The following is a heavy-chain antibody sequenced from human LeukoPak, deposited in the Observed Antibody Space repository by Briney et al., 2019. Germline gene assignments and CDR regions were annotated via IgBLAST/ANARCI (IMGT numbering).Heavy chain of an antibody. CDR2: IYYSGST. D-gene: IGHD3-10*01. CDR1: GGSISSYY. CDR3: ARGNYYGSGVDAFDI. Sequence: PSETLSLTCTVSGGSISSYYWSWIRQPPGKGLEWIGYIYYSGSTNYNPSLKSRVTISVDTSKNQFSLKLSSVTAADTAVYYCARGNYYGSGVDAFDIWGQGTMVTVSS. J-gene: IGHJ3*02. V-gene: IGHV4-59*01.